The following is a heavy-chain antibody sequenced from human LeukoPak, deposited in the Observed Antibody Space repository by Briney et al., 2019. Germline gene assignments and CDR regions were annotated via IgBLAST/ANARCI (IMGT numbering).Heavy chain of an antibody. V-gene: IGHV3-7*01. D-gene: IGHD3-22*01. Sequence: GGSLRLSCAASGFTFSSYWMSWVRQAPGKGLEWVANIKKDGSEKYYVDSVKGRFSISRDNAKNSLYLQMNSLRAEDTAVYYCARDLYRIVVVPHYFDYWGQGTLVTVSS. CDR1: GFTFSSYW. CDR2: IKKDGSEK. CDR3: ARDLYRIVVVPHYFDY. J-gene: IGHJ4*02.